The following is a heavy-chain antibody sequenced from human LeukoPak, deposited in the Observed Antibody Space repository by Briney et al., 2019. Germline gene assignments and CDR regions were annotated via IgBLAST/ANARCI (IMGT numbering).Heavy chain of an antibody. CDR3: TRDLMDYDVSTGLHHYYMDV. D-gene: IGHD3-9*01. V-gene: IGHV3-23*01. J-gene: IGHJ6*02. CDR1: GLSFSSHE. CDR2: IASGVDAR. Sequence: GGSLRLSCTGSGLSFSSHEWSWVRQAPGKGLEWVSGIASGVDARYYAPSVKGRFTISRDNAKNTLYLQMNTLRVEDTAVYYCTRDLMDYDVSTGLHHYYMDVWGQGTTVTVSS.